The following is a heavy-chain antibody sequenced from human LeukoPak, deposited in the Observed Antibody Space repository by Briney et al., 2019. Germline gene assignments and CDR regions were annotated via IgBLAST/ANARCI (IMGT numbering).Heavy chain of an antibody. CDR2: ISSSSSYI. CDR1: GFTVSSNY. CDR3: ARDGEGYFDY. Sequence: PGGSLRLSCAASGFTVSSNYMSWVRQAPGKGLEWVSSISSSSSYIYYADSVKGRFTISRDNAKNSLYLQMNSLRAEDTAVYYCARDGEGYFDYWGQGTLVTVSS. V-gene: IGHV3-21*01. D-gene: IGHD6-13*01. J-gene: IGHJ4*02.